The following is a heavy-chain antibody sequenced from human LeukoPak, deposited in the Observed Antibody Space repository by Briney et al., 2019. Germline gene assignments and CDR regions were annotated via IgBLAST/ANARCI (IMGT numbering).Heavy chain of an antibody. CDR3: AKDSVVVVIGPLGY. J-gene: IGHJ4*02. CDR2: VRYDGSNK. V-gene: IGHV3-30*02. D-gene: IGHD2-21*01. Sequence: GGSLRLSCATSGFTFSSYGMHWVRQAPGKGLEWVAFVRYDGSNKYYADSVKGRFTMSRDNSKNTLYLQMNSLRVEDTAVYYCAKDSVVVVIGPLGYWGQGTLVTVSS. CDR1: GFTFSSYG.